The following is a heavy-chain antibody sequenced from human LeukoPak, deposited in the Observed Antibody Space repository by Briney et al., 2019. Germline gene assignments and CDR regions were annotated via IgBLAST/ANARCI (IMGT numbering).Heavy chain of an antibody. D-gene: IGHD3-10*01. CDR3: TRDLTVRRKDGLMYYYYAMDV. J-gene: IGHJ6*02. V-gene: IGHV3-13*01. Sequence: GGSLRLSCVASGFTFSDYDIHWVRQTPGKGLEWVSGIGPGGDTSYAGAVEGRFTISRENAENSIYFQMNSLRAGDTTVYYCTRDLTVRRKDGLMYYYYAMDVWGQGTTVTVSS. CDR2: IGPGGDT. CDR1: GFTFSDYD.